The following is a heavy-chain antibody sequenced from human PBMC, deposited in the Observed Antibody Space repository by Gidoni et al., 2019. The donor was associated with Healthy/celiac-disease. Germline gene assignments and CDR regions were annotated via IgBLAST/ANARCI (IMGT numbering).Heavy chain of an antibody. D-gene: IGHD4-17*01. Sequence: HSGSTNYNPSLKSRVTISVDKSKNQFSLKLSSVTAADTAVYYCARDPGSVTTSSGAFDIWGQGTMVTVSS. CDR2: HSGST. J-gene: IGHJ3*02. V-gene: IGHV4-4*02. CDR3: ARDPGSVTTSSGAFDI.